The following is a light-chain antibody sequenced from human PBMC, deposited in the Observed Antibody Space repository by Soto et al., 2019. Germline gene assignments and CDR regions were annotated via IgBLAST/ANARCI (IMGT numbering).Light chain of an antibody. Sequence: QSALTQPASVSGSPGQSITISCTGTSSDVGGYNYVSWYQQHPGKAPKLMIHEVSYRPSGVSNRFSGSKSGNTASLTISGLQAEDEADYHCSSYTISSTRVVVFGGGTKVTVL. V-gene: IGLV2-14*01. CDR1: SSDVGGYNY. J-gene: IGLJ2*01. CDR3: SSYTISSTRVVV. CDR2: EVS.